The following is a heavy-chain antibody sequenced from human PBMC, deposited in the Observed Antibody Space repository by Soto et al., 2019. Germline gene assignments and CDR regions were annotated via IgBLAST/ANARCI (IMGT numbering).Heavy chain of an antibody. CDR3: ARLYSSSSGICDY. Sequence: SETLSLTCTVSGGSISSSSYYWGWIRQPPGKGLEWIGSIYYSGSTYYNPSLKSRVTISVDTSKNQFSLKLSSVTAADTAVYYCARLYSSSSGICDYWGQGTLVTVSS. CDR1: GGSISSSSYY. D-gene: IGHD6-13*01. V-gene: IGHV4-39*01. CDR2: IYYSGST. J-gene: IGHJ4*02.